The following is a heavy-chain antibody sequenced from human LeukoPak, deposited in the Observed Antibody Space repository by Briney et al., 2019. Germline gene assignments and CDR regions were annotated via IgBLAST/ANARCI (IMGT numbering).Heavy chain of an antibody. J-gene: IGHJ2*01. CDR1: GFTLSDYA. CDR3: AKDDGRRDYHDWFSDL. CDR2: ITSSVSAT. D-gene: IGHD4/OR15-4a*01. V-gene: IGHV3-23*01. Sequence: PLGTPRLSRVGSGFTLSDYAMGSGCDGPGERLEWGSGITSSVSATYYAHSAKGRFTISRDNSNATLYLQMNSLRVGATPMNYCAKDDGRRDYHDWFSDLWGGGALISVSS.